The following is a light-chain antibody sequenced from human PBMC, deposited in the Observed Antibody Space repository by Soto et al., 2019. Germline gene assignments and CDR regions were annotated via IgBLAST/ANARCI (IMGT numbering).Light chain of an antibody. J-gene: IGKJ2*01. CDR1: QSVSSSY. Sequence: PGEIVTPSCRASQSVSSSYLTWYQQKPGQAPRLLIYGASTRATGIPARFSGSGSGTDFTLTISSLQPEDFAVYYCKQDYKLPYTFGQG. V-gene: IGKV3D-7*01. CDR2: GAS. CDR3: KQDYKLPYT.